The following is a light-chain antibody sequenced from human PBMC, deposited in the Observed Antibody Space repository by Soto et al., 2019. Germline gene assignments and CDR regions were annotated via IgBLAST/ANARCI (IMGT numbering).Light chain of an antibody. Sequence: VLSQSPGTLSLSPGERATLSCRASQSVSSTYLAWYQLKPGQAPRLLIYGASSRATGIPDRFSGSGSGTDFTLTISRLEPEDFAVYYCQQYGSSGTFGQGTKVDIK. V-gene: IGKV3-20*01. CDR2: GAS. J-gene: IGKJ1*01. CDR3: QQYGSSGT. CDR1: QSVSSTY.